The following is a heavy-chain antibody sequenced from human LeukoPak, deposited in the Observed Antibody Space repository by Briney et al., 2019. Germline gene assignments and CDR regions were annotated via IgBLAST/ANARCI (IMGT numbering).Heavy chain of an antibody. J-gene: IGHJ4*02. CDR1: GFSFSSYS. Sequence: GGSLRLSCAASGFSFSSYSMNWVRQAPGKGLEWVSYISSSGSTIYYADSVKGRFTISRDNAKNSLYLQMNSLRAEDTAVYYRASQQWLAFDYWGQGTLVTVSS. CDR3: ASQQWLAFDY. V-gene: IGHV3-48*04. CDR2: ISSSGSTI. D-gene: IGHD6-19*01.